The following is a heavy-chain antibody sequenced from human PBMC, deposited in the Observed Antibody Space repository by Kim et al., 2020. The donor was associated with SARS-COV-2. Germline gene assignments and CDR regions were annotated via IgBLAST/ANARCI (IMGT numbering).Heavy chain of an antibody. V-gene: IGHV3-74*01. CDR3: AGAPTSSVRGAGY. J-gene: IGHJ4*02. CDR1: GFTFSAYW. CDR2: INSDGSST. Sequence: GGSLRLSCAASGFTFSAYWMHWVRQVPGKGLVWVSRINSDGSSTNYADSVKGRSTISRDNGKNTLYLQMNSLGDEDTAVYYCAGAPTSSVRGAGYWGQGTLVTVSS. D-gene: IGHD3-10*02.